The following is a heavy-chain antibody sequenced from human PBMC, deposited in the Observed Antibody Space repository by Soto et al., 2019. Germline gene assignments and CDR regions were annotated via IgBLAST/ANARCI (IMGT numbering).Heavy chain of an antibody. Sequence: KPSETLSLTCAVSGDSISSTNWWNWVRQSPGAGPEWIGEVHHDGRTNYNPSLKSRVAISVDKSNNHFSLKLNFMTAADTAIYYCARVRQYCSGHSCYLDPWGQGALVTVS. CDR1: GDSISSTNW. CDR3: ARVRQYCSGHSCYLDP. D-gene: IGHD2-15*01. J-gene: IGHJ5*02. CDR2: VHHDGRT. V-gene: IGHV4-4*02.